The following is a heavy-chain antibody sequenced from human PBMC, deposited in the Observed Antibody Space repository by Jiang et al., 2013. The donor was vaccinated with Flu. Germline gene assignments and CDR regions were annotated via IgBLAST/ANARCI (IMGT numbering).Heavy chain of an antibody. J-gene: IGHJ5*02. D-gene: IGHD3-10*01. V-gene: IGHV6-1*01. CDR3: ARDLPGDIYTSSWTGFDA. CDR2: TYYKSTWFT. Sequence: SQTLSLTCDISGDSVSSDSSAWHWIRQSPSRGLEWLGKTYYKSTWFTEYSGSVRGRLSINADTSKNRFSLQLRSVSPDDSAVYYCARDLPGDIYTSSWTGFDAWGQGTLVTVSS. CDR1: GDSVSSDSSA.